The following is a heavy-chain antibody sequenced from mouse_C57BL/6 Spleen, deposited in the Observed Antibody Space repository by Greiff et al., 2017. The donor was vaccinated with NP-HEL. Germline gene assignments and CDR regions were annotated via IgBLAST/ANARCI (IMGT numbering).Heavy chain of an antibody. CDR1: GFSLTSYG. V-gene: IGHV2-2*01. Sequence: VQLQQSGPGLVQPSQSLSITCTVSGFSLTSYGVHWVRQSPGKGLEWLGVIWSGGSTDYNAAFISRLSISKDNSKSQVFFKMNSLQADDTAIYYCASYYGSSRDAMDYWGQGTSVTVSS. CDR2: IWSGGST. CDR3: ASYYGSSRDAMDY. D-gene: IGHD1-1*01. J-gene: IGHJ4*01.